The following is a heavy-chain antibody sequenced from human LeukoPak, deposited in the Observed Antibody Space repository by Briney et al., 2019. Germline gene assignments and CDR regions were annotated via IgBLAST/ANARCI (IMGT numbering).Heavy chain of an antibody. CDR2: INPSGGST. Sequence: ASVKVSCKASGYTFTSYYMHWVRQAPGQGLEWMGIINPSGGSTSYAQKFQGRVTMTRDTSTSTVYMELSSLRSEDTAVYYCARTGYCSGGSCYPFDYWGQGTLVTVSP. V-gene: IGHV1-46*01. CDR3: ARTGYCSGGSCYPFDY. J-gene: IGHJ4*02. CDR1: GYTFTSYY. D-gene: IGHD2-15*01.